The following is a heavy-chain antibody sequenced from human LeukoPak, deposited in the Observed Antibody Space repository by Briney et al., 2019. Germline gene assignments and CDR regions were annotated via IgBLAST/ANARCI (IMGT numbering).Heavy chain of an antibody. D-gene: IGHD2-15*01. J-gene: IGHJ3*02. CDR1: GFTFSNAW. Sequence: GGSLRLSCVGSGFTFSNAWMSWVRQAPGKGLEWVGRIKSKTDGGTADYAAPVKGRFTISRDESKNTLYLQINSLRTEDTAVYYCTTRTWAAGFDIWGQGTMLTVSS. V-gene: IGHV3-15*01. CDR2: IKSKTDGGTA. CDR3: TTRTWAAGFDI.